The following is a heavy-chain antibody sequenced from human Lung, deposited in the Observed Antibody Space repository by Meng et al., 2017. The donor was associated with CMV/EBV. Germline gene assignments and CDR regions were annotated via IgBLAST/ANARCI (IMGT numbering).Heavy chain of an antibody. D-gene: IGHD6-19*01. CDR1: GGTFSRYA. Sequence: SVKVSCKASGGTFSRYAVHWVQQAPGQGLEWMGRIIPILGTANYAQSFQDRVTITTDESTSTAYMELSSLRSEDTAVYYCAREPDYSSGSDVFAIWGQGTTVTVPS. V-gene: IGHV1-69*05. CDR2: IIPILGTA. CDR3: AREPDYSSGSDVFAI. J-gene: IGHJ3*02.